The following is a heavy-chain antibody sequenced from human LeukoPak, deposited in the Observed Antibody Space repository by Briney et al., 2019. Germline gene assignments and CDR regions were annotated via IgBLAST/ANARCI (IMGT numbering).Heavy chain of an antibody. Sequence: SETLSLTCTVSGGSISSYYWSWIRQPPGKGLEWIGYIYYSGSTNYNPSLKSRVTISVDTSKNQFSLKLSSVTAADTAVYYCARVPTIFGVVINYYYGMDVWGQGTTVIVSS. D-gene: IGHD3-3*01. J-gene: IGHJ6*02. CDR3: ARVPTIFGVVINYYYGMDV. CDR1: GGSISSYY. V-gene: IGHV4-59*01. CDR2: IYYSGST.